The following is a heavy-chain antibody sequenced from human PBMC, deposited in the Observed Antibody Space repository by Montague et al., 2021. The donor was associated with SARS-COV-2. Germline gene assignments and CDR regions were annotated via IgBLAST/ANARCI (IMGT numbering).Heavy chain of an antibody. J-gene: IGHJ4*01. D-gene: IGHD4-17*01. CDR2: IYDSGST. CDR3: ARENTVTTFGGPYYIDS. V-gene: IGHV4-59*02. CDR1: GSSVRSYY. Sequence: SETLSLTCIVSGSSVRSYYWSWIRQLPGKRLEWIGYIYDSGSTNYNPSLKSRVTISVDTSKNQFSLKLSSVTAADTAVYYCARENTVTTFGGPYYIDSWGQGTLVTVSA.